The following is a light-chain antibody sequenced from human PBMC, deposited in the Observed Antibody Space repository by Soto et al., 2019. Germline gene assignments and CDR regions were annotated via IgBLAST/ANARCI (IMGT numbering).Light chain of an antibody. CDR3: SSYAGSNNLYV. CDR1: SSDVGGYNY. Sequence: QSALTQPPSASGSPAQSVTISCTGTSSDVGGYNYVSWYQQHPGKAPKLMIYEVSKRPSGVPDRFSGSKSGNTASLTVSGLQAEDEADYYCSSYAGSNNLYVFGTGTKLTVL. CDR2: EVS. J-gene: IGLJ1*01. V-gene: IGLV2-8*01.